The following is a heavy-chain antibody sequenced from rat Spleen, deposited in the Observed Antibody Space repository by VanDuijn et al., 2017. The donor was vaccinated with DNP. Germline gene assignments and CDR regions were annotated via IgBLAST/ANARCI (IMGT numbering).Heavy chain of an antibody. CDR3: ARHVLPLLLWDY. CDR2: IRYDGGST. Sequence: EVQLVESGGGLVQPGRSLKLSCAASGFTFSDYYMAWVRQAPTKGLEWVAYIRYDGGSTYYGDSVKGRFTISRDNAKSTLYLQMNSLRSEDMATYYCARHVLPLLLWDYWGQGVMVTVSS. D-gene: IGHD1-12*02. J-gene: IGHJ2*01. CDR1: GFTFSDYY. V-gene: IGHV5-22*01.